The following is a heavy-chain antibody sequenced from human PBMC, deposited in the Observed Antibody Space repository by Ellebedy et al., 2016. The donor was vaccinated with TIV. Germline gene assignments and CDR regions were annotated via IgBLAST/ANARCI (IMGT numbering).Heavy chain of an antibody. CDR3: ARDLGVGATDY. CDR1: GFTFSSYD. V-gene: IGHV3-21*01. CDR2: ISSSSSYI. D-gene: IGHD1-26*01. J-gene: IGHJ4*02. Sequence: GESLKISCAASGFTFSSYDMNWVRQAPGKGLEWVSSISSSSSYIYYADSVKGRFTISRDNAKKSLYLQMNSLRAEDTSMYYCARDLGVGATDYWGQGTLVTVSS.